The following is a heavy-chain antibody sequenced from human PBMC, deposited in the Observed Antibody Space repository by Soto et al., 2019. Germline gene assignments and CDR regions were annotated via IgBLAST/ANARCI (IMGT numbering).Heavy chain of an antibody. Sequence: QVQLVESGGGVVQPGRSLRLSCAASGFTFYSYGMHWVRQAPGKGLEWVAVIWYDGSEIYYAESVKGRFTISRDNSKNTLYLQMNSLRAEDTAVYYRARGAPTDYGDCDHWGQGTLVTVSS. V-gene: IGHV3-33*01. CDR1: GFTFYSYG. CDR2: IWYDGSEI. D-gene: IGHD4-17*01. J-gene: IGHJ4*02. CDR3: ARGAPTDYGDCDH.